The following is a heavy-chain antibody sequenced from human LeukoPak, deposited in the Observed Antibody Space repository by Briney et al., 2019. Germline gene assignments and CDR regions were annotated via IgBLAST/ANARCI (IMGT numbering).Heavy chain of an antibody. J-gene: IGHJ5*02. V-gene: IGHV4-59*01. CDR1: GGSISSYY. Sequence: SETLSPTCTVSGGSISSYYWSWIRQPPGKGLEWIGYIYYSGSTNYNPSLKSRVTISVDTSKNQFSLKLSSVTAADTAVYYCARDDILTGYFVFDPWGQGTLVTVSS. D-gene: IGHD3-9*01. CDR3: ARDDILTGYFVFDP. CDR2: IYYSGST.